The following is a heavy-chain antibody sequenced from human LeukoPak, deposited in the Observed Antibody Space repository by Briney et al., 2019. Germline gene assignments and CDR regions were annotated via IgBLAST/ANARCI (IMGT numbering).Heavy chain of an antibody. D-gene: IGHD3-22*01. CDR3: AKGYYYDSSPTFDY. CDR1: GFTFSSYA. J-gene: IGHJ4*02. V-gene: IGHV3-23*01. CDR2: ISGSGGST. Sequence: GGSLRLSCAASGFTFSSYAMSWVRQAPGKGLEWVSAISGSGGSTYYADSVKGRFTTSRDNSKNTLYLQMNSLTAEDTAVYYCAKGYYYDSSPTFDYWGQGTLVTVSS.